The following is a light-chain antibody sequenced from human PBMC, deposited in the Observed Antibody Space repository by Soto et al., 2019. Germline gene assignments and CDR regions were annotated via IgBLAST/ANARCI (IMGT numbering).Light chain of an antibody. V-gene: IGKV3-11*01. J-gene: IGKJ3*01. CDR1: HSVSTS. Sequence: EIVLTQSPATLSLSPGERATLSCRASHSVSTSLAWYQQKPGQAPRLLIYDASNRATDIPARFSGSGSGTDFTLTIGSLEPEDFAVYYCQQRSTWPPFTFGPGTKVDMK. CDR2: DAS. CDR3: QQRSTWPPFT.